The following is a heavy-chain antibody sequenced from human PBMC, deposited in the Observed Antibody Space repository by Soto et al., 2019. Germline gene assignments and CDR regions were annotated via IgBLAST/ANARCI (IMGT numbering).Heavy chain of an antibody. CDR2: ISEGGGNK. CDR3: ARRLTTTVSALGY. D-gene: IGHD4-4*01. V-gene: IGHV3-30-3*01. J-gene: IGHJ4*02. CDR1: GLTFTSYA. Sequence: GSLRLSCTASGLTFTSYAIHWVRQAPGKGLEWVSVISEGGGNKYFAESVRGRFLISRDNSKNTVYLQMNSLRPEDTAVYFCARRLTTTVSALGYWGQGTLVTVSS.